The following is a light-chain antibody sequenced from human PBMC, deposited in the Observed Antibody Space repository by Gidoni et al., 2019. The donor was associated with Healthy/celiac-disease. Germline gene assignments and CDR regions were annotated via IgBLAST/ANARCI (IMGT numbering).Light chain of an antibody. CDR3: QQSYSTPFT. Sequence: DIQMTQSPSSLSASVGDRVTITCRASQSISSYLNWYQQKPWKAPKLLIYAASSLQSGVPSRFSGSGSGTDFTLTSSSLQPEDFATYYCQQSYSTPFTFGHGTKVDIK. CDR1: QSISSY. J-gene: IGKJ3*01. CDR2: AAS. V-gene: IGKV1-39*01.